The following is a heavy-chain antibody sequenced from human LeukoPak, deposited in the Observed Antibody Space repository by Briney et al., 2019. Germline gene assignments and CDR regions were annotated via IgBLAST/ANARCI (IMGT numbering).Heavy chain of an antibody. V-gene: IGHV3-15*01. J-gene: IGHJ4*02. CDR2: MKSKYDGGTT. D-gene: IGHD3-9*01. CDR1: GFTFSNVW. CDR3: TTDLTAPY. Sequence: GGSLGLRGAGSGFTFSNVWMIWVRQGPGIGLVWVGRMKSKYDGGTTDYAAPVKGRFTISRDDSKKTLYLHMNSLKIEDTAVYYCTTDLTAPYWGQGTPVTVSS.